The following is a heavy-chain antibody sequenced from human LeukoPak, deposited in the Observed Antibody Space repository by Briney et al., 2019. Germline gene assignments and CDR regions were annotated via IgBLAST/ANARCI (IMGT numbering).Heavy chain of an antibody. CDR3: ARDNYDILTGYLY. J-gene: IGHJ4*02. D-gene: IGHD3-9*01. CDR2: INWHGSSA. V-gene: IGHV3-20*04. Sequence: GGSLRLSCAASGLTFDNYGMNWVRQAPGKGLEWVSNINWHGSSAGYADSVKGRFTISRDNAKNSLYLQMNSLRAEDTAVYYCARDNYDILTGYLYWGQGTLVTVSS. CDR1: GLTFDNYG.